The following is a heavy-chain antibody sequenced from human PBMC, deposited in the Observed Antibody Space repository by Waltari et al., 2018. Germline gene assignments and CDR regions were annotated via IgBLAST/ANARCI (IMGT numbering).Heavy chain of an antibody. J-gene: IGHJ4*02. V-gene: IGHV3-11*01. CDR3: AREYGLRGTTLTTGY. D-gene: IGHD4-4*01. Sequence: QVQLVESGGALVKPGGSLRLSCTASGFTFSDYYMTWVRQAPGKGPELTTCSSNTGNTKYSATSVRGRFFISRDNAQNSRFLQMNSLSAEDTAVYYCAREYGLRGTTLTTGYWGQGTLVTVSS. CDR1: GFTFSDYY. CDR2: SSNTGNTK.